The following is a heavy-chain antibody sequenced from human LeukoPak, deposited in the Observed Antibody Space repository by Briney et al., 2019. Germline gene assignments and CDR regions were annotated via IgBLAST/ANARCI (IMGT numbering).Heavy chain of an antibody. CDR3: AGNQYDYGGNLAFDY. D-gene: IGHD4-23*01. V-gene: IGHV1-69*01. Sequence: GSSVKVSCKASGGTFSSYAISWVRQAPGQGLEWMGGIIPIFGTANYAQKFQGRVTITADESTSTAYMELSSLRSEDTAVYYCAGNQYDYGGNLAFDYWGQGTLVTVSS. CDR1: GGTFSSYA. J-gene: IGHJ4*02. CDR2: IIPIFGTA.